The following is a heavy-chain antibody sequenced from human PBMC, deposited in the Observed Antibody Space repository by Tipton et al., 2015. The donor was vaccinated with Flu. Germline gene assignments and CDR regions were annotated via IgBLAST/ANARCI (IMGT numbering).Heavy chain of an antibody. J-gene: IGHJ4*02. V-gene: IGHV3-23*01. CDR1: GFTFSRYG. Sequence: SLRLSCAVSGFTFSRYGMSWVRQAPGKGLEWVSGFSASRGTTYFADSVKGRFTISRGNYKNTLYLQMNSVRADDTAVYYCAKVIPEKVAGLDYWGQGTLVTVSS. D-gene: IGHD6-19*01. CDR2: FSASRGTT. CDR3: AKVIPEKVAGLDY.